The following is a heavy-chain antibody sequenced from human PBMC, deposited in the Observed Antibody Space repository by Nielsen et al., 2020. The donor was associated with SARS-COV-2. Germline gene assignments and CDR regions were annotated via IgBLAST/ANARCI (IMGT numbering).Heavy chain of an antibody. D-gene: IGHD6-13*01. CDR2: MSAADGRT. J-gene: IGHJ6*04. Sequence: ASVKVSCKASGYTFTNYGISWVRQAPGQRLEWMGWMSAADGRTTYSQKFQGRVTTTRDTSATTVYLELSSLTSEDTAVYYCARDTGNWYMDVWGKGTTVTVSS. CDR3: ARDTGNWYMDV. CDR1: GYTFTNYG. V-gene: IGHV1-3*01.